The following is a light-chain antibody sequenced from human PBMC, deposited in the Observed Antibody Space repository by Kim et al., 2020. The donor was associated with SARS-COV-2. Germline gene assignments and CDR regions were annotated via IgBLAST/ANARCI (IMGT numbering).Light chain of an antibody. J-gene: IGLJ3*02. V-gene: IGLV3-21*04. CDR1: GSGGKR. CDR2: WDS. CDR3: QVWDSASDQPV. Sequence: GEGAGRTWGGKGSGGKRGGGYGGRPGQGAVLVMYWDSEGPSGIPGRCSGSNAGNTATLTISRVEAGDEANYYCQVWDSASDQPVFGGGTQLTVL.